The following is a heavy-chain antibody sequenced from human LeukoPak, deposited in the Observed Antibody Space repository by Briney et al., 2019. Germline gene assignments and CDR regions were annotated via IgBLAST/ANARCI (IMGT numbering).Heavy chain of an antibody. CDR2: ISSSGSST. CDR1: GFTFSNYE. D-gene: IGHD1-26*01. V-gene: IGHV3-48*03. CDR3: AREDGSQLDY. J-gene: IGHJ4*02. Sequence: GGSLRLSCATSGFTFSNYEMSWLRQTPGKGLEWVSYISSSGSSTYYADSVKGRFTISRDNAKSSLCLQMDSLRAGDTAVYYCAREDGSQLDYWGRGTLVTVSS.